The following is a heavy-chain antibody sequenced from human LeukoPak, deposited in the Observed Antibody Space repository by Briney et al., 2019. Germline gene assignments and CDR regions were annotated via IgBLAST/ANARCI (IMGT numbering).Heavy chain of an antibody. CDR1: GGSFSGYY. V-gene: IGHV4-34*01. CDR3: ARGYSIPFAY. CDR2: INHSGST. Sequence: PSGTLSLTCAVYGGSFSGYYWSWIRQPPGKGLEWIGEINHSGSTNYNPSLKSRVTISVDTSKNQFSLKLSSVTAADTAVYYCARGYSIPFAYWGQGTLVTVSS. D-gene: IGHD6-13*01. J-gene: IGHJ4*02.